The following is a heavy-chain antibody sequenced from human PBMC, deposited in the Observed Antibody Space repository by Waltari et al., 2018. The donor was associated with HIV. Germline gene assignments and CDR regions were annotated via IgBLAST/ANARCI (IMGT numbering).Heavy chain of an antibody. CDR3: ARGFTMIVVGYAFDI. D-gene: IGHD3-22*01. J-gene: IGHJ3*02. V-gene: IGHV1-2*02. Sequence: QAQLVQSGAEVNKPGASVKDPCKASGYTVTCYYIHWVGQAAGQRLEWMGWINPNSGGTNYAQKFQGRVTMTRDTSISTAYMELSRLRSDDTAVYYCARGFTMIVVGYAFDIWGQGTMVTVSS. CDR1: GYTVTCYY. CDR2: INPNSGGT.